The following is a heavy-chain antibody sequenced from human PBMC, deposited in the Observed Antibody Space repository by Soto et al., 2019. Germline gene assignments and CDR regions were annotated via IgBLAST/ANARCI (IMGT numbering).Heavy chain of an antibody. Sequence: PSQTLSLTCAISGDSVSSNSAAWNWIRQSPSRGLEWLGRTYYRSKWYNDYAVSVKSRITINPDTSKNQYSLQLNSVTPEDTAVYYCARARGGFRLVRTLSSYYHYGMDVWGKVPPVSV. J-gene: IGHJ6*04. CDR2: TYYRSKWYN. CDR1: GDSVSSNSAA. V-gene: IGHV6-1*01. CDR3: ARARGGFRLVRTLSSYYHYGMDV. D-gene: IGHD2-15*01.